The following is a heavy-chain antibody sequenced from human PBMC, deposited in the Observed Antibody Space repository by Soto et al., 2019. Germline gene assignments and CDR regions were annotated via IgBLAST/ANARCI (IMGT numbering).Heavy chain of an antibody. Sequence: ASVKVSCKASGYTFNSYGVSWVRQAPGQGLEWMGWISAYNGNTKYSQNLQGRVTMTIDTTTSSAYLEVRSLRSDDTAIYYCARYFWSGQLPFYFDQWGQGTLVTVSS. D-gene: IGHD3-3*01. CDR3: ARYFWSGQLPFYFDQ. V-gene: IGHV1-18*01. CDR2: ISAYNGNT. J-gene: IGHJ4*02. CDR1: GYTFNSYG.